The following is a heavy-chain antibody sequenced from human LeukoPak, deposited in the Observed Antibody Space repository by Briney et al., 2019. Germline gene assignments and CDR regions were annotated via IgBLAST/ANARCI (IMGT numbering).Heavy chain of an antibody. J-gene: IGHJ5*02. CDR1: GFTFSDYN. D-gene: IGHD2-15*01. CDR3: AREYEGYCSGGSCFRGTYNWFDP. V-gene: IGHV3-11*04. Sequence: GGSLRLSCAASGFTFSDYNMRWIRQAPGKGLEWVSSISRSGSTKYYTDSVKGRFTISRDNSKNTLYLQMNSLRAEDTAVYYCAREYEGYCSGGSCFRGTYNWFDPWGQGTLVTVSS. CDR2: ISRSGSTK.